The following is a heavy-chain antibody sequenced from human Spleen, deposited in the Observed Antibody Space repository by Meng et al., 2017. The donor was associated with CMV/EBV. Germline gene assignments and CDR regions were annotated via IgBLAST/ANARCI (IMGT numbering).Heavy chain of an antibody. CDR3: ARDGAYSGYDNFDS. D-gene: IGHD5-12*01. J-gene: IGHJ4*02. Sequence: GSLRLSCTVSGGSVSSGSYYWSWIRQAPGKGLEWIGSVFYTGSAYYTPSLKSRVTISVEASENQFSLRLRSVTAADTAVYYCARDGAYSGYDNFDSWGQGTQVTVSS. CDR2: VFYTGSA. CDR1: GGSVSSGSYY. V-gene: IGHV4-39*07.